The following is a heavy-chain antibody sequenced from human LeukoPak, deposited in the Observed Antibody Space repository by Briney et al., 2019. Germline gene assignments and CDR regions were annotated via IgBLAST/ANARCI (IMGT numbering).Heavy chain of an antibody. CDR2: INHNGNT. Sequence: SETLSLTCAVYGGSFSGYYWSWIRQPPGKGLEWIGEINHNGNTNYNPSLKSRVTISLDTSKNQFSLKLRSVTAADTAVYYCARHYGSGSYYAYWGQGTLVTVSS. V-gene: IGHV4-34*01. CDR3: ARHYGSGSYYAY. J-gene: IGHJ4*02. D-gene: IGHD3-10*01. CDR1: GGSFSGYY.